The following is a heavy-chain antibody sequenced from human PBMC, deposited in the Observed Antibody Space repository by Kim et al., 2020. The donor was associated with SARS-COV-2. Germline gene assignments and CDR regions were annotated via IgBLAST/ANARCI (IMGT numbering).Heavy chain of an antibody. CDR3: ARVAYGMDV. CDR1: GGSISSYY. J-gene: IGHJ6*02. CDR2: IYYSGST. Sequence: SETLSLTCTVSGGSISSYYWSWIRQPPGKGLEWIGYIYYSGSTNYNPSLKSRVTISVDTSKNQFSLKLSSVTAADTAVYYCARVAYGMDVWGQGTTVTVSS. V-gene: IGHV4-59*13.